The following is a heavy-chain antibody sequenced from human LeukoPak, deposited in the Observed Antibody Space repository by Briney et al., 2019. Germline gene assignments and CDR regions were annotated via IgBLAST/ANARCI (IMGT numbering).Heavy chain of an antibody. CDR1: GGSISSYY. D-gene: IGHD6-13*01. V-gene: IGHV4-4*07. CDR2: IYTSGST. J-gene: IGHJ4*02. CDR3: ARDPKQQLVTAGFDY. Sequence: PSETLSLTCTVSGGSISSYYWSWIRQPAGKGLEWIGRIYTSGSTNYNPPLKSRVTMSVDTSKNQFSLKLSSVTAADTAVYYCARDPKQQLVTAGFDYWGQGTLVTVSS.